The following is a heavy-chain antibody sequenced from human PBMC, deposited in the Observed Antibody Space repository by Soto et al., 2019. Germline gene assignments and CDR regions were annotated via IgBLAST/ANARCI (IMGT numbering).Heavy chain of an antibody. Sequence: PGGSLRLSCAASGFTFSNAWMNWVRQAPGKGLEWVGRIKSNTDGGTTDYAAPVKGRFTILRDDSENTLYLQMNSLKIDDTGVYYCTTDSQWGIWGQGTMVTVSS. CDR2: IKSNTDGGTT. J-gene: IGHJ3*02. CDR1: GFTFSNAW. CDR3: TTDSQWGI. V-gene: IGHV3-15*07. D-gene: IGHD2-8*01.